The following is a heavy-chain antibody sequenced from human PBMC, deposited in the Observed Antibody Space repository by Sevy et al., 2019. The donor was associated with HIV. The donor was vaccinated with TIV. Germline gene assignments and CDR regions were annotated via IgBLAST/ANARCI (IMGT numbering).Heavy chain of an antibody. CDR2: ISYDGSNK. Sequence: GGSLRLSCAASGFTFSSYAMHWVRQAPGKGLEWVAVISYDGSNKYYADSVKGRFTISRDNSKNTLYLQMNSLRAEDTAVYYCARGGELYVEYYVDYWGQGTLVTASS. D-gene: IGHD1-26*01. CDR3: ARGGELYVEYYVDY. CDR1: GFTFSSYA. J-gene: IGHJ4*02. V-gene: IGHV3-30*04.